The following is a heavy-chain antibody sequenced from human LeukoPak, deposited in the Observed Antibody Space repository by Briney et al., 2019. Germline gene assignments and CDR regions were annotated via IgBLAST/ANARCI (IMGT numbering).Heavy chain of an antibody. CDR2: IYRTGST. CDR1: GYSISSAYY. D-gene: IGHD3-3*01. V-gene: IGHV4-38-2*02. J-gene: IGHJ4*02. Sequence: SETLSLTCTVSGYSISSAYYWGWIRQPPGKGLEWIGSIYRTGSTYYNPSLKSRVTISVDTSKNQFSLKLTSVTAADTAVYYCARCAFWSGFYPLDSWGQGTLVTVSS. CDR3: ARCAFWSGFYPLDS.